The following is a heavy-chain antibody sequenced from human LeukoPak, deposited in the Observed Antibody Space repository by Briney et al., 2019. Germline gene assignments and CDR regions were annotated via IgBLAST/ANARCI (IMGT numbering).Heavy chain of an antibody. J-gene: IGHJ5*02. Sequence: SETLSLTCTVSGGSISSSNYYWGWIRQPPGKGLEWIGSIYYSGSTNYNPSLKSRVTIAVDKSKNQFSLNLSSVTAADTAVYYCARVLRGVILNWFDPWGQGTLVTVSS. CDR2: IYYSGST. D-gene: IGHD3-10*01. CDR3: ARVLRGVILNWFDP. CDR1: GGSISSSNYY. V-gene: IGHV4-39*07.